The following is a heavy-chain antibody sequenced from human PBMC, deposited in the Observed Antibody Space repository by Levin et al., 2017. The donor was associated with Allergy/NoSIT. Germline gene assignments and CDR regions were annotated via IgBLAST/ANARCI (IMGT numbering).Heavy chain of an antibody. V-gene: IGHV3-48*02. CDR2: ISSSSSTI. Sequence: RGESLKISCAASGFTFSSYSMNWVRQAPGKGLEWVSYISSSSSTIYYADSVKGRFTISRDNAKNSLYLQMNSLRDEDTAVYYCARDLYYYDSSAPGPDNWFDPWGQGTLVTVSS. CDR3: ARDLYYYDSSAPGPDNWFDP. D-gene: IGHD3-22*01. CDR1: GFTFSSYS. J-gene: IGHJ5*02.